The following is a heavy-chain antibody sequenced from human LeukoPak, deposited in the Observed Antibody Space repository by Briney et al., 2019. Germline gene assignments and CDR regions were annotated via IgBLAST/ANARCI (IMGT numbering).Heavy chain of an antibody. CDR2: INHSGST. Sequence: SETLSLTCAVYGGSFSGYYWSWIRQPPGKGLEWIGEINHSGSTNYNPSLKSRVTISVDTSKNQSSLKLSSVTAADTAVYYCARVDSSGWGPTGYGMDVWGQGTTVTVSS. V-gene: IGHV4-34*01. CDR1: GGSFSGYY. J-gene: IGHJ6*02. D-gene: IGHD6-19*01. CDR3: ARVDSSGWGPTGYGMDV.